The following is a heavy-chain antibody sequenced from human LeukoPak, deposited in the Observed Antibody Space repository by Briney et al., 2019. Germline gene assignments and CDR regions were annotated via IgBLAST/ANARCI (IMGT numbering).Heavy chain of an antibody. V-gene: IGHV4-30-2*02. D-gene: IGHD2-8*01. Sequence: PSETLSLTCAVSGGSISSGGYSWTWIRQPPGRGLEWIGYIYHSGSTNYNPSLKSRVTVSVDTSKNQCSLKLSSVTTADTAVYYCTRSTNLEAFDIWGQGTMVTVSS. CDR2: IYHSGST. CDR3: TRSTNLEAFDI. J-gene: IGHJ3*02. CDR1: GGSISSGGYS.